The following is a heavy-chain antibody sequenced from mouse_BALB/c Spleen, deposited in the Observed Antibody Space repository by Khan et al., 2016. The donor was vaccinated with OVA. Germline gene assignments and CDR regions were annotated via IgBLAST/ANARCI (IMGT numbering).Heavy chain of an antibody. CDR2: IFPNTGGT. D-gene: IGHD1-2*01. CDR1: GYTFTDYN. V-gene: IGHV1S29*02. Sequence: VQLQQSGPELVKPGASVKISCKASGYTFTDYNMDWVRQSQGESLEWIGYIFPNTGGTGYNQKFKTKATLTVDISSNTAYMELRSLTSDDSAVYVCVRAGYGSCGFWGQGTLVTVSA. J-gene: IGHJ3*02. CDR3: VRAGYGSCGF.